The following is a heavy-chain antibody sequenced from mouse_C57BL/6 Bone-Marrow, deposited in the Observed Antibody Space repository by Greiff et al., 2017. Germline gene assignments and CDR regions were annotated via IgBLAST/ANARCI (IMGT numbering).Heavy chain of an antibody. D-gene: IGHD1-1*01. V-gene: IGHV1-19*01. Sequence: EVQLQQSGPVLVKPGASVKMSCKASGYTFTDYYMNWVKQSHGKSLEWIGVINPYNGGTSYNQKFKGKATLTVDKSSSTAYMELNSLTSEDSAVYYCAREGLGYYGSSWYFDVWGTGTTVTVSS. CDR1: GYTFTDYY. CDR2: INPYNGGT. CDR3: AREGLGYYGSSWYFDV. J-gene: IGHJ1*03.